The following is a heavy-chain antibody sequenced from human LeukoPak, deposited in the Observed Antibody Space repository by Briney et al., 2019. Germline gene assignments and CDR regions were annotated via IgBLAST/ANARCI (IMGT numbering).Heavy chain of an antibody. CDR2: INPNSGGT. Sequence: ASVKVSCKASGGTFSSYALSWVRQAPGQGLEWMGWINPNSGGTNYAQKFQGRVTMTRDTSISPAYMELRSLRSDDTAVYYCARVGYDILTGYGILFDYWGQGTLVTVSS. CDR1: GGTFSSYA. D-gene: IGHD3-9*01. J-gene: IGHJ4*02. V-gene: IGHV1-2*02. CDR3: ARVGYDILTGYGILFDY.